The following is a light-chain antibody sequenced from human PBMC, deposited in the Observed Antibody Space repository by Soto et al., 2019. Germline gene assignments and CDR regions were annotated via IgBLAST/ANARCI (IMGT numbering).Light chain of an antibody. CDR2: GAS. Sequence: EMVITQSPATLSVSPGERATLSCRASQSVSSNLAWYQQKPGQAPRLLIYGASTRATGIPARFSGSGSGTEFSLTISSLQPEDFATYYCQQLKSYVTFGQGTRLEI. CDR1: QSVSSN. J-gene: IGKJ5*01. V-gene: IGKV3-15*01. CDR3: QQLKSYVT.